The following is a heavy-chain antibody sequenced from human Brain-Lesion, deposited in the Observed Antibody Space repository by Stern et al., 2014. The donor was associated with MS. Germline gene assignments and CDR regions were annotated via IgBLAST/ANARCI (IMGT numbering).Heavy chain of an antibody. CDR2: FDPEDGET. CDR1: GYTLTELS. J-gene: IGHJ4*02. Sequence: QLVQSGAEVKKPGASVKVSCKVTGYTLTELSMHWVRQAPRKGLEWMGGFDPEDGETIYAQKFQGRVTMTEDTSTDTAYMELSSLRSEDTAVYYCATLSPGAGGNYYRHFDYWGQGTLVTVSS. D-gene: IGHD1-26*01. V-gene: IGHV1-24*01. CDR3: ATLSPGAGGNYYRHFDY.